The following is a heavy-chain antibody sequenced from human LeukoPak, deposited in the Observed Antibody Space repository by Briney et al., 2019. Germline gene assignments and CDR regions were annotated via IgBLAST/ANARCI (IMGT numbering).Heavy chain of an antibody. CDR3: ARGREDFILVPGTKRKSYYMDV. D-gene: IGHD2-2*01. CDR1: GYSFTSYA. Sequence: ASVKVSCKASGYSFTSYAITWVRQAPGQGLEWMGWISGSNGNTNYAQKFQGRVTMTTDTSTNTAYMELRSLRSDDTAVYYCARGREDFILVPGTKRKSYYMDVWGKGTTVTVSS. J-gene: IGHJ6*03. V-gene: IGHV1-18*01. CDR2: ISGSNGNT.